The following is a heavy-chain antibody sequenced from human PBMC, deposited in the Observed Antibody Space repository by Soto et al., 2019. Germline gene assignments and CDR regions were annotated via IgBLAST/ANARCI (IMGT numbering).Heavy chain of an antibody. CDR2: IWYDGSNK. D-gene: IGHD4-4*01. Sequence: QVQLVESGGGVVQPGRSLRLSCAASGFTFSSYGMHWVRQAPGKGLEWVAVIWYDGSNKYYADSVKGRFTISRDNSKNTLYLQMNSLRAEDTAVYYCARDSNWHCFDYWGQGTLVTVSS. J-gene: IGHJ4*02. CDR3: ARDSNWHCFDY. V-gene: IGHV3-33*01. CDR1: GFTFSSYG.